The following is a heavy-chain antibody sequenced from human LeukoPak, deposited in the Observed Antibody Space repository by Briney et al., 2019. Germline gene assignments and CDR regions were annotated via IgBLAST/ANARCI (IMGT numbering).Heavy chain of an antibody. CDR2: IYHSGST. CDR1: GGSISSGGYS. CDR3: ARGGDYYDSSGWFDY. Sequence: SETLSLTCAVSGGSISSGGYSWSWIRQPPGKGLEWIGYIYHSGSTYYNPSLKSRVTISVDRSKNQFSLKLSSVTAADTAVYHCARGGDYYDSSGWFDYWGQGTLVTVSS. J-gene: IGHJ4*02. V-gene: IGHV4-30-2*01. D-gene: IGHD3-22*01.